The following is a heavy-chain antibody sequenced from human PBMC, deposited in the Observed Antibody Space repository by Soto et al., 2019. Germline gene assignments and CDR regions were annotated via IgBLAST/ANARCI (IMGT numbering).Heavy chain of an antibody. V-gene: IGHV3-33*01. D-gene: IGHD3-3*01. J-gene: IGHJ6*02. Sequence: QVQLVESGGGVVQPGRSLRLSCAASGFTFSSYGMHWVRQAPGKGLEWVAVIWYDGSNKYYADSVKGRFTISRDNSKNTLYLQMNSLRAEDTAVYYCARANEDYDFWSGYYTNYYYYYGMDVWGQGTTVTVSS. CDR2: IWYDGSNK. CDR3: ARANEDYDFWSGYYTNYYYYYGMDV. CDR1: GFTFSSYG.